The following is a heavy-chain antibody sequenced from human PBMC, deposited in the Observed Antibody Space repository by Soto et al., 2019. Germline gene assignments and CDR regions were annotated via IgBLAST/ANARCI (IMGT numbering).Heavy chain of an antibody. Sequence: SETLSLTCTVSGGSISSYYWSWIRQPPGKGLEWIGYIYYSGSTNYNPSLKSRVTISVDTSKNQFSLKLSSVTAADTAVYYCARASLLERRRWFDTWGQGTLVTVSS. D-gene: IGHD1-1*01. J-gene: IGHJ5*02. CDR3: ARASLLERRRWFDT. CDR2: IYYSGST. CDR1: GGSISSYY. V-gene: IGHV4-59*01.